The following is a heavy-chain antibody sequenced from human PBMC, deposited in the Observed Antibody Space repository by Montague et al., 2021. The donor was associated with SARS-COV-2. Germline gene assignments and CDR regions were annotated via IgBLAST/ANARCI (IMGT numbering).Heavy chain of an antibody. V-gene: IGHV3-30*04. D-gene: IGHD3-16*02. CDR3: ARDNYDYVWGSYRYIY. J-gene: IGHJ4*02. Sequence: SVRLSCVASGFTFSSYAMHWVRQAPGKGLEGVAVISYDGRNKYYADSVKGRFTISREMNSLRAEDTAVYYCARDNYDYVWGSYRYIYWGQGTLVTVSS. CDR1: GFTFSSYA. CDR2: ISYDGRNK.